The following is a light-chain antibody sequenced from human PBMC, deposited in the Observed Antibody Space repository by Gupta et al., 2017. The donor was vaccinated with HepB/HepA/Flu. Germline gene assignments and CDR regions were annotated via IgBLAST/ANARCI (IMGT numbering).Light chain of an antibody. V-gene: IGKV2-28*01. Sequence: DIVMTQSPLSLPVTPGEPASIPCRSSQSLLHSNGYTYLDWYLQKPGQSPQLLIYLSSHRALPVPVRFSGCGSGSAFTLKINRGEAEDVGVYYCSQGLQTPITFGGGTKVEIK. CDR2: LSS. CDR1: QSLLHSNGYTY. J-gene: IGKJ4*01. CDR3: SQGLQTPIT.